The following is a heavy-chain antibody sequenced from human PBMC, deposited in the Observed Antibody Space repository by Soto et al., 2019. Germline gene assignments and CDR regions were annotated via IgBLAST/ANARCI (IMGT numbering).Heavy chain of an antibody. Sequence: SSETLSLTCAVSGGSISSSNWWSWVRQPPGKGLEWIGEIYHSGSTNYNPSLKSRVTISVDKSKNQFSLKLSSVTAADTAVYYCARSHIAAAGLGYYYYGMDVWGQGTTVTVS. V-gene: IGHV4-4*02. D-gene: IGHD6-13*01. CDR1: GGSISSSNW. CDR2: IYHSGST. CDR3: ARSHIAAAGLGYYYYGMDV. J-gene: IGHJ6*02.